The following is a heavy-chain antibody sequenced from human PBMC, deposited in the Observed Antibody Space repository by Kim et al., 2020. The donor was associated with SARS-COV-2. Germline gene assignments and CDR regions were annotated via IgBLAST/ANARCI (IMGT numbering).Heavy chain of an antibody. Sequence: QGRVTITADKSTSTAYMELSSLRSEDTAVYYCARGWADYYDSSGGGHFDLWGRGTLVTVSS. D-gene: IGHD3-22*01. CDR3: ARGWADYYDSSGGGHFDL. J-gene: IGHJ2*01. V-gene: IGHV1-69*02.